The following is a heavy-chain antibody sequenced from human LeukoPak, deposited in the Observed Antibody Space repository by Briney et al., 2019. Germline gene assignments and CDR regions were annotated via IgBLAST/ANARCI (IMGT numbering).Heavy chain of an antibody. Sequence: ASVKVSCKASGYTFTGYYMHWLRQAPGQGLEWMGWINPNSGGTNYAQKFQGRVTMTRDTSISTAYMELSRLRSDDTAVYYCARVRSTVRYTPPYYYYYGMDVWGQGTTVTVSS. V-gene: IGHV1-2*02. J-gene: IGHJ6*02. CDR1: GYTFTGYY. CDR2: INPNSGGT. D-gene: IGHD1-1*01. CDR3: ARVRSTVRYTPPYYYYYGMDV.